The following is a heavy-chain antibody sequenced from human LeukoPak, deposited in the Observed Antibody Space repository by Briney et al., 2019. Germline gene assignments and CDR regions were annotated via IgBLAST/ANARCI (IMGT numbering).Heavy chain of an antibody. J-gene: IGHJ4*02. Sequence: SETLSLTCAVYGGSFSGYYWSWIRQPPGKGLEWIGEINHSGSTNYNPSLKSRVTISVDTSKNQFSLKLSSVTAADTAVYYCARGQIGLRYLDWLSNPCFDYWGQGTLVTVSS. CDR2: INHSGST. V-gene: IGHV4-34*01. CDR3: ARGQIGLRYLDWLSNPCFDY. CDR1: GGSFSGYY. D-gene: IGHD3-9*01.